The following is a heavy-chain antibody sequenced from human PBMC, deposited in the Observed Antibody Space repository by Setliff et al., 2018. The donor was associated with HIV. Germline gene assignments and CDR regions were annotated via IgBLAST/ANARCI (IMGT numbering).Heavy chain of an antibody. CDR2: IIPIFGTP. Sequence: GASVKVSCKASGGTFSSYAISWVRQAPGQGLEWMARIIPIFGTPNYAQKFQGRVTITAHKSTSTAYMELSSLRSEDTAVYYCTRYDSNGYYPSNYYYGMDVWGQGTTVTVSS. V-gene: IGHV1-69*06. CDR3: TRYDSNGYYPSNYYYGMDV. CDR1: GGTFSSYA. J-gene: IGHJ6*02. D-gene: IGHD3-22*01.